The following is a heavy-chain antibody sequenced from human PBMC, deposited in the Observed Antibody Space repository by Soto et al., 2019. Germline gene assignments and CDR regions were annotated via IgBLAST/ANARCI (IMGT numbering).Heavy chain of an antibody. Sequence: QVQLVQSGAEVKKPGASVKVSCKASGYTFTSYAMHWVRQAPGQRLEWMGWINAGNGNTKYSQKFQGRDTITRDTSASTAYMELSSLRSEDTAVYYCARGVGSGLSDYWGQGTLVTVSS. V-gene: IGHV1-3*01. CDR1: GYTFTSYA. CDR2: INAGNGNT. D-gene: IGHD1-26*01. CDR3: ARGVGSGLSDY. J-gene: IGHJ4*02.